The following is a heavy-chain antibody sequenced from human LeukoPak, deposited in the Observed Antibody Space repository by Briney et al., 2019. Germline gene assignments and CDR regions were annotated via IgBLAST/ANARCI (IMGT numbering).Heavy chain of an antibody. CDR1: GFTFSSYE. CDR3: ARGDPPDY. V-gene: IGHV3-48*03. Sequence: PGGSLRLSCAASGFTFSSYEMNWVRQAPGKRLEWVSYISSSGYTIYYADSVKGRFTISRDNAQSSLYLQLNSLRAEDTAVYLCARGDPPDYWGQGTLVTVSS. J-gene: IGHJ4*02. CDR2: ISSSGYTI.